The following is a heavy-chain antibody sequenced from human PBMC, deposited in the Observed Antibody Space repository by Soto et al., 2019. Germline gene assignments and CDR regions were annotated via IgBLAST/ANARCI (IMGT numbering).Heavy chain of an antibody. D-gene: IGHD6-19*01. CDR2: IYPGDSDT. CDR1: GYNFNNYW. Sequence: GESLKISCKGSGYNFNNYWIGWVRQMPGKGLEWMGIIYPGDSDTKYSPSVQGQVTISADRSISTAYLQWTSLKASDTAMYYCARSKRGAYSSGWYSLSGYYNYGIDVWGQGTKVTVSS. CDR3: ARSKRGAYSSGWYSLSGYYNYGIDV. J-gene: IGHJ6*02. V-gene: IGHV5-51*01.